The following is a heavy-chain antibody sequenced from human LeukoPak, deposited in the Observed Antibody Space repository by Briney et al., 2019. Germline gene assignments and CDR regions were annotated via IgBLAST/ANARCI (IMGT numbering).Heavy chain of an antibody. D-gene: IGHD6-13*01. J-gene: IGHJ4*02. Sequence: PGGSLRLSCAASGLTASSNYMTWVRQAPGKGLEWVSVIYSGDSTHYADSVKGRFTISRDNSKNTLYLQMNSLRAEHTAVYYCARVGQQLTRGGVDYWGQGTLVTVSS. V-gene: IGHV3-66*01. CDR1: GLTASSNY. CDR2: IYSGDST. CDR3: ARVGQQLTRGGVDY.